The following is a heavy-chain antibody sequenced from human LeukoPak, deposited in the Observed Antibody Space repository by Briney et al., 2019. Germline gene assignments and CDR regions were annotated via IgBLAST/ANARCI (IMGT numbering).Heavy chain of an antibody. CDR3: ARGLTGYSSSWSSRVVPLNWFDP. D-gene: IGHD6-13*01. Sequence: SETLSLTCTVSGGSISSGGYYWSWIRQHPGKGLEWIGYIYYSGTTNYNPSLKSRVTISVDTSKNQFSLKLSSVTAADTAVYYCARGLTGYSSSWSSRVVPLNWFDPWGQGTLVTVSS. V-gene: IGHV4-61*08. CDR2: IYYSGTT. CDR1: GGSISSGGYY. J-gene: IGHJ5*02.